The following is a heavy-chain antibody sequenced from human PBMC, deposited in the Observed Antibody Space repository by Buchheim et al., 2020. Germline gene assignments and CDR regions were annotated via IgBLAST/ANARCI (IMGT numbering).Heavy chain of an antibody. D-gene: IGHD3-22*01. V-gene: IGHV3-48*03. J-gene: IGHJ4*02. CDR3: ARDGARYYDSLGPVDY. CDR2: ISSSGSTI. CDR1: GFTFSTYA. Sequence: EVQLLESGGGLVQPGGSLRLSCAASGFTFSTYAMNWVRQAPGKGLEWVSYISSSGSTIYYADSVKGRFTISRDNAKNSLYLQMNSLRAEDTAVYYCARDGARYYDSLGPVDYWGQGTL.